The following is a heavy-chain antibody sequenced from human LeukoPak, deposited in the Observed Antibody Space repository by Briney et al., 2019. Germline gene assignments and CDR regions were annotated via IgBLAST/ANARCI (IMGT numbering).Heavy chain of an antibody. V-gene: IGHV1-46*01. Sequence: ASVKVSCKASGYTFTSYYMHWVRQAPGQGLEWMGIINPSGGSTSYAQKFQGRVTMTRDTSTSTVYMELSSLRSEDTAVYYCARDGAQQQLPGDYYTVWTSGAKGPRSPSP. CDR2: INPSGGST. CDR3: ARDGAQQQLPGDYYTVWTS. J-gene: IGHJ6*02. CDR1: GYTFTSYY. D-gene: IGHD6-13*01.